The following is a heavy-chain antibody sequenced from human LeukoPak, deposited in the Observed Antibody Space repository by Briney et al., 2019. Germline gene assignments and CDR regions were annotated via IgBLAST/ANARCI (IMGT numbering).Heavy chain of an antibody. Sequence: GGSLRLSCAASGFTFSSYSMNWVRQAPGKGLEWVSSISSSSGYIYYADSVKGRFTISRDNAKNSLYLQMNSLRAEDTAVYYCARVGDYYDSSGPLNPWGQGTLVTVSS. CDR2: ISSSSGYI. J-gene: IGHJ5*02. CDR3: ARVGDYYDSSGPLNP. CDR1: GFTFSSYS. V-gene: IGHV3-21*01. D-gene: IGHD3-22*01.